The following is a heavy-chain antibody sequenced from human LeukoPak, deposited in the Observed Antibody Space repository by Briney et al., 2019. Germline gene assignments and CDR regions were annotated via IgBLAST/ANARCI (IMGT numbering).Heavy chain of an antibody. V-gene: IGHV4-34*01. Sequence: SETLSLTCAVYGGSFSGYYWSWIRQPPGKGLEWIGEINHSGSTNYNPSLKSRVTISVDTSKNQFSLKLSSVTAADTAVYYCARHPYYYASGSEVCFDYWGQGTLVTVSS. D-gene: IGHD3-10*01. CDR3: ARHPYYYASGSEVCFDY. CDR2: INHSGST. J-gene: IGHJ4*02. CDR1: GGSFSGYY.